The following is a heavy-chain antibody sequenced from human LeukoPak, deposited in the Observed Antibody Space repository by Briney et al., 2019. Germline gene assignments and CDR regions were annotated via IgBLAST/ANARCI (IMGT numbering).Heavy chain of an antibody. V-gene: IGHV1-46*03. J-gene: IGHJ4*02. CDR2: INPSGGST. Sequence: GASVKTSCKASGYTFTSYYMHWVRQAPGQGLEWMGIINPSGGSTSYAQKFQGRVTMTRDTSTSTVYMELSSLRSEDTAVYYCARFGHCSGGSCYYFELDYWGQGTLVTVSS. D-gene: IGHD2-15*01. CDR1: GYTFTSYY. CDR3: ARFGHCSGGSCYYFELDY.